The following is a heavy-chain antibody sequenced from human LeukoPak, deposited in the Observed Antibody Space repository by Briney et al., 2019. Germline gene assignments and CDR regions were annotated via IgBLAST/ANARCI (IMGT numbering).Heavy chain of an antibody. Sequence: SETLSLTCTVSGGSISSGSYYWSWIRQPAGKGLEWIGRIYTSGSTNYNPSLKSRVTISVDTSKNQFSLKLSSVTAADTAVYYCARGRDNYDSSCYYLPYHDAFDIWGQGTMVTVSS. D-gene: IGHD3-22*01. V-gene: IGHV4-61*02. CDR3: ARGRDNYDSSCYYLPYHDAFDI. CDR1: GGSISSGSYY. J-gene: IGHJ3*02. CDR2: IYTSGST.